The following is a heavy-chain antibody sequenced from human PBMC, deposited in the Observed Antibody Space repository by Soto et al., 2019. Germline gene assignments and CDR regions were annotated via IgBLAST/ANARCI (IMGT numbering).Heavy chain of an antibody. CDR2: ISSSSSTI. D-gene: IGHD3-10*02. Sequence: GGSLRLSCAASGFTFSSYSMNWVRQAPGKGLEWVSYISSSSSTIYYADSVKGRFTISRDNAKNSLYLQMNSLRAEDTAVYYCARVFFVQGFDYSGQGT. CDR3: ARVFFVQGFDY. CDR1: GFTFSSYS. J-gene: IGHJ4*02. V-gene: IGHV3-48*01.